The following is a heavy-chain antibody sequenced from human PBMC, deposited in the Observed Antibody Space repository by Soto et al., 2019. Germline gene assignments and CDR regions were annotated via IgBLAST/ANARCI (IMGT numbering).Heavy chain of an antibody. CDR3: ARTDSSSSSYFYYYIDV. J-gene: IGHJ6*03. CDR2: MNPNSGNT. D-gene: IGHD6-6*01. Sequence: ASVKVSCKTSGYAFTSYDVNWVRQATGQGLEWMGWMNPNSGNTGYAQKFQGRVTMTRNTSIGTAYMELSSLRSEDTAVYYCARTDSSSSSYFYYYIDVWAKGTTDTVSS. CDR1: GYAFTSYD. V-gene: IGHV1-8*01.